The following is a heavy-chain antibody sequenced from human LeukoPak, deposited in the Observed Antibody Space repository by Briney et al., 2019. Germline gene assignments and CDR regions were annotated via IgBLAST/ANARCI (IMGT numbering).Heavy chain of an antibody. Sequence: SETLSLTCTVSGGSISSSSYYWGWIRQPPGKGLEWIGSIYYSGSTYYNPSLKSRVTISVDTSKNQFSLKLSSVTAADTAVYYCARGPQYPWFDPWGQGTLVTVSS. CDR1: GGSISSSSYY. CDR2: IYYSGST. CDR3: ARGPQYPWFDP. V-gene: IGHV4-39*01. J-gene: IGHJ5*02. D-gene: IGHD2-2*01.